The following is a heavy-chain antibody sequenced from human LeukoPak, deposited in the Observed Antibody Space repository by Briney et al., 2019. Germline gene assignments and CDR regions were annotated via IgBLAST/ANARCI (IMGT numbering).Heavy chain of an antibody. CDR3: ARWVVWELLFDS. CDR1: GGSISSGSYY. V-gene: IGHV4-61*02. CDR2: IYTSGSA. D-gene: IGHD1-26*01. J-gene: IGHJ4*02. Sequence: SETLSLTCTVSGGSISSGSYYWSWIRQPAGKGLEWIGRIYTSGSANYNPCLKSRVTISVNTYENEFLLKLSSVTAADTAVYFYARWVVWELLFDSWGQGTLVTVSS.